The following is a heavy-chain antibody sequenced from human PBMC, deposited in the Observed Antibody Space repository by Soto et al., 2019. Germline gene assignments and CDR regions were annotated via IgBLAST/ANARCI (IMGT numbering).Heavy chain of an antibody. J-gene: IGHJ3*02. V-gene: IGHV4-59*08. Sequence: SETLSLTCTVSGGSISSYYWSWIRQPPGKGLEWIGYIYYSGSTNYNPSLKSRVTISVDTSKNQFSLKLSSVTAADTAVYYCAGNTYYDFWSGTVRAFDIWGQGTMVTVSS. CDR3: AGNTYYDFWSGTVRAFDI. D-gene: IGHD3-3*01. CDR2: IYYSGST. CDR1: GGSISSYY.